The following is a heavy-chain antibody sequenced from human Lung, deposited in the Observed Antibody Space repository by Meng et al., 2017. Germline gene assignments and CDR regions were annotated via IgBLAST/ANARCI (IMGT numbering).Heavy chain of an antibody. CDR3: ARDEDISAAGKLFGDY. V-gene: IGHV1-2*06. Sequence: QVQVVQPGAEVKKPGASVQVSCKPSGYNFPDYYIHWVRLAPGQGLEWMGHIDPKSGDTRYAQKFQGRVTMTGDTSIGTAYMELTGLRSDDTALYYCARDEDISAAGKLFGDYWGQGTLVTVSS. J-gene: IGHJ4*02. D-gene: IGHD6-13*01. CDR1: GYNFPDYY. CDR2: IDPKSGDT.